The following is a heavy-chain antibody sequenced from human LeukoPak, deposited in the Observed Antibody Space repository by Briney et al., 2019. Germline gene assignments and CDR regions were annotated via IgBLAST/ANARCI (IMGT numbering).Heavy chain of an antibody. CDR3: ASDPGYYDSSGYRD. J-gene: IGHJ4*02. Sequence: SETLSLTCAVYGGSFSGYYWSWIRQPPGKGLEWIGYIYYSGSTYYNPSLKSRVTISVDTSKNQFSLKLSSVTAADTAVYYCASDPGYYDSSGYRDWGQGTLVTVSS. V-gene: IGHV4-30-4*01. CDR1: GGSFSGYY. D-gene: IGHD3-22*01. CDR2: IYYSGST.